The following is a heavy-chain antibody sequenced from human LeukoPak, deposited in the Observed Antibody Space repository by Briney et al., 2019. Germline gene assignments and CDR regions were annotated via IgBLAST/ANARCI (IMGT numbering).Heavy chain of an antibody. CDR3: ARDWPKIPVAGIPSGMDV. CDR2: IYYSGRT. V-gene: IGHV4-39*07. CDR1: GGSISSNSYY. J-gene: IGHJ6*02. Sequence: ASETLSLTCTVAGGSISSNSYYWDWIRQPPGKGLEWIGSIYYSGRTYYNPSLKSRVTISVDTSNNHFSLKLSSVTAADTAMYYCARDWPKIPVAGIPSGMDVWGQGTTVTVSS. D-gene: IGHD6-19*01.